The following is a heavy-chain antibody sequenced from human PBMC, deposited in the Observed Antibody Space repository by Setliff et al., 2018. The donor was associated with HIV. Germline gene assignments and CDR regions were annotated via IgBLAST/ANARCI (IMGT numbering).Heavy chain of an antibody. CDR2: IIPIFGTA. CDR1: GDTFNNYA. J-gene: IGHJ3*02. Sequence: SVKVSCKASGDTFNNYAFSWVRQAPGQGLEWMGGIIPIFGTANYAQKFQGRVTMSIDTSTNQFSLKLNSVTAADTAVYYCARHYGGNLDAFDIWGLGTMVTVSS. V-gene: IGHV1-69*05. CDR3: ARHYGGNLDAFDI. D-gene: IGHD4-17*01.